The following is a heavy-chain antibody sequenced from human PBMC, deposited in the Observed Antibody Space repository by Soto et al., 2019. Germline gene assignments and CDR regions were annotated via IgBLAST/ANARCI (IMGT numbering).Heavy chain of an antibody. CDR2: IYRTGST. CDR3: ASRDLGNSVDY. Sequence: NPSETLSLTCAVSGGSFTSNNWWTWVRQPPGQGLEWIGEIYRTGSTNYNPSLKSRVTISLDKSENQFSLKVTSLTAADTAVYYCASRDLGNSVDYWGQGTLVTVSS. V-gene: IGHV4-4*02. D-gene: IGHD5-12*01. J-gene: IGHJ4*02. CDR1: GGSFTSNNW.